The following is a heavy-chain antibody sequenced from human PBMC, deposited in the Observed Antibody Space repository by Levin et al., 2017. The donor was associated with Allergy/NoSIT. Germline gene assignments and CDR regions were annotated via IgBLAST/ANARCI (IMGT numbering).Heavy chain of an antibody. CDR3: ARDGSYSHGPYDALDI. D-gene: IGHD1-26*01. V-gene: IGHV3-53*01. Sequence: LSLTCAASGFNVINNYMSWVRQAPGKGLEWVSLIFTGGRTYYADSVKGRFTISRDTSKNTLFLQMNSLRAEDTAVYYCARDGSYSHGPYDALDIWGQGTMVTVSS. J-gene: IGHJ3*02. CDR1: GFNVINNY. CDR2: IFTGGRT.